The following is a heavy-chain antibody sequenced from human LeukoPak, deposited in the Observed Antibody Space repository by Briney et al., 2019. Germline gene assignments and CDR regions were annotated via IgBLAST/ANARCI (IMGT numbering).Heavy chain of an antibody. CDR2: ISSSSSYI. V-gene: IGHV3-21*01. CDR1: GFTFSSYS. D-gene: IGHD6-13*01. Sequence: GGSLRLSCAASGFTFSSYSMNWVRQAPGKGLEWVSSISSSSSYIYYADSVKGRFTISRDNAKNSLYLRMNSLRAEDTAVYYCARDLIAAAELYYYYGMDVWGQGTTVTVSS. J-gene: IGHJ6*02. CDR3: ARDLIAAAELYYYYGMDV.